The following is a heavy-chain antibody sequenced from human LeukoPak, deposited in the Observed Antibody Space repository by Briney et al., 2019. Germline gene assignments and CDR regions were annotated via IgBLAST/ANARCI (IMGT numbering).Heavy chain of an antibody. Sequence: ASVKVSCKASGYTFTGYYMHWVRQAPGQGLEWMGWINPNSGGTNYAQKFQGRVTMTRGTSISTAYMELSRLRSDDTAVYYCARVWWELHNAFDIWGQGTMVTVSS. D-gene: IGHD2-15*01. V-gene: IGHV1-2*02. CDR2: INPNSGGT. CDR1: GYTFTGYY. CDR3: ARVWWELHNAFDI. J-gene: IGHJ3*02.